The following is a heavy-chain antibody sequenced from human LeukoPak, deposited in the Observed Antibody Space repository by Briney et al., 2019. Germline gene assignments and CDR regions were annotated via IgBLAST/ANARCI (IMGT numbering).Heavy chain of an antibody. Sequence: SETLSLTCTVSGGSISNYHWSWIRQPAGKGLEWIGQIHTSGSTNYNPPLKSRVTMSIDTTEDQVSLTIRSVTAADTAFYYCARRDISSGWSFDYWGQGSLVTVSS. D-gene: IGHD6-19*01. CDR1: GGSISNYH. CDR2: IHTSGST. V-gene: IGHV4-4*07. CDR3: ARRDISSGWSFDY. J-gene: IGHJ4*02.